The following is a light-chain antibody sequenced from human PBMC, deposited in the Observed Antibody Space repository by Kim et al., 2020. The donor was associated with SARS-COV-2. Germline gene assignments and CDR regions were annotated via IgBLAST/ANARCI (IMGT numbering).Light chain of an antibody. Sequence: QSALTQPASQSGSPGQSITISCTGTSSDVGVYNYVSWYQQHPGKAPKLMIYDVIKRPSGVSNRFSGSKSGNTASLTISGLQAEDEADYYCSSYTSSSTWVFGGGTKVTVL. CDR2: DVI. V-gene: IGLV2-14*01. J-gene: IGLJ3*02. CDR1: SSDVGVYNY. CDR3: SSYTSSSTWV.